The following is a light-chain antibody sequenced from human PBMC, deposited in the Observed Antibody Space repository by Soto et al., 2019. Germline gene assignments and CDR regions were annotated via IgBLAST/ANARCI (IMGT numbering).Light chain of an antibody. V-gene: IGKV3-15*01. CDR3: HQYNGGPRT. CDR1: QSVXSN. J-gene: IGKJ1*01. CDR2: CAS. Sequence: IVVTKYPAALSVSPGERATLACRASQSVXSNLGWYQEKPGQAPTLLSACASTMARGGPARLSGGGSGTEFTLTISNLQSQDFGAYYFHQYNGGPRTFGQGTKVDIK.